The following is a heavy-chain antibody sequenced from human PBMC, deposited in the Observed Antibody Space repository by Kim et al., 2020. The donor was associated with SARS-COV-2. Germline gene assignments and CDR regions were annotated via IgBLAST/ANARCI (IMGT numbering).Heavy chain of an antibody. Sequence: LQGRVTMTTDTSTSTAYMELRSLRSDDTAVYYCARFWGWELGPEASYFDYWGQGTLVTVSS. D-gene: IGHD1-26*01. CDR3: ARFWGWELGPEASYFDY. V-gene: IGHV1-18*01. J-gene: IGHJ4*02.